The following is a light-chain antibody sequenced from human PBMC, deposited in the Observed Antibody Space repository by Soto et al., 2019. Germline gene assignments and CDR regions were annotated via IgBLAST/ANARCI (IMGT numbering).Light chain of an antibody. Sequence: QSALTQPPSASGSPGQSVTISCTGTSSDAGGYNFVSWYQQHPGKAPKLLIYEVSKRPSGVPDRFSGSKSDNTASLTVSGLQAEDEADYYCSSFAGGNNLLFGGGTKVTVL. CDR1: SSDAGGYNF. V-gene: IGLV2-8*01. CDR2: EVS. CDR3: SSFAGGNNLL. J-gene: IGLJ2*01.